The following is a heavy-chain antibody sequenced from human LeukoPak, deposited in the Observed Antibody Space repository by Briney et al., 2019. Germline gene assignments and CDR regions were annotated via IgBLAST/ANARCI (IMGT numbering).Heavy chain of an antibody. CDR2: FNSGGRT. Sequence: PGGSLRLSCAVSGFTVSTNHMNWVRQAPGKGLEWVSVFNSGGRTYFANFMKDRFTTSRDSSKNTVYLQMNSLRAEDTAVYYCARDVSGDGYNSFDFWGLGTLVTVSS. V-gene: IGHV3-66*01. J-gene: IGHJ4*02. D-gene: IGHD5-24*01. CDR1: GFTVSTNH. CDR3: ARDVSGDGYNSFDF.